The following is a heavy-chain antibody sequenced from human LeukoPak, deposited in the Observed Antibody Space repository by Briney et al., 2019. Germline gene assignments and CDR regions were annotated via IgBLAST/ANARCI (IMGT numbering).Heavy chain of an antibody. V-gene: IGHV1-69*01. D-gene: IGHD6-19*01. CDR1: GGTFSSYA. CDR2: IIPIFGTA. J-gene: IGHJ4*02. CDR3: AKDSRETLAGTEDY. Sequence: SVKVSCKASGGTFSSYAISWVRQAPGQGLEWMGGIIPIFGTANYAQKFQGRVTITADESTSTAFMELSSLRSEDTAVYYCAKDSRETLAGTEDYWGRGALVTVSS.